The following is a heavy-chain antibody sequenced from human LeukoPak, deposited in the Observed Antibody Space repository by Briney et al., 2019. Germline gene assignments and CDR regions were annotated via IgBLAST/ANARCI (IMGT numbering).Heavy chain of an antibody. D-gene: IGHD2-2*01. CDR2: IIPIFGTA. V-gene: IGHV1-69*01. CDR1: GGTFINYA. J-gene: IGHJ6*02. Sequence: GSSVKVSCKASGGTFINYAISWVRQAPGQGLEWMGGIIPIFGTANYAQKFQGRVTITADESTSTAYMELSSLRSEDTAVYYCACDDGYCSSTSCYEGIAARAYYYYGMDVWGQGTTVTVSS. CDR3: ACDDGYCSSTSCYEGIAARAYYYYGMDV.